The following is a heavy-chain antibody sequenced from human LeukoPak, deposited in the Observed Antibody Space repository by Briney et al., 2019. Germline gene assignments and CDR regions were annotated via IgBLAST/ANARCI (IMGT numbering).Heavy chain of an antibody. Sequence: ASVTVSCTASGGTFTSYAISWVRQAPGQGLEWMGRIIPIFGIANYAQKFQGRVTITADKSTSTAYMELSSLRSEDTAVYYCAREAVPAAEGWFDPWGQGTLVTVSS. D-gene: IGHD2-2*01. CDR2: IIPIFGIA. CDR1: GGTFTSYA. J-gene: IGHJ5*02. V-gene: IGHV1-69*04. CDR3: AREAVPAAEGWFDP.